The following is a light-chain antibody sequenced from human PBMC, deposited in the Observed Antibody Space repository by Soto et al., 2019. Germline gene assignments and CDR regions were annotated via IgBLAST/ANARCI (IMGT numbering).Light chain of an antibody. J-gene: IGKJ3*01. CDR3: QQFGSSPGFT. Sequence: EIVLTQSPGTLSLSPGERATLSCRASQSINSRYLAWYQQKPGQAPRLLIYGASSRATGIPDRFRGSGSGTDFTITISRLEPEDFAVYYCQQFGSSPGFTFGPGTKVDIK. V-gene: IGKV3-20*01. CDR1: QSINSRY. CDR2: GAS.